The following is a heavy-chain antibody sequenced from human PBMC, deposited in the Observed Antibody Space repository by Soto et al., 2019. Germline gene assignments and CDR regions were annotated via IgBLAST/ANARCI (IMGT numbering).Heavy chain of an antibody. CDR2: ITGSGGGT. Sequence: EVQLLESGGGLVQPGGSLRLSCAASGFTFTTYAMSCVRQAPGKGLEWVSSITGSGGGTYYADSVKGRFTISRDNSKNTLYLQMNSLRAEDTALYYCAKGCLTVAGTSCSWGQGAQVTVSS. D-gene: IGHD6-19*01. J-gene: IGHJ4*02. V-gene: IGHV3-23*01. CDR3: AKGCLTVAGTSCS. CDR1: GFTFTTYA.